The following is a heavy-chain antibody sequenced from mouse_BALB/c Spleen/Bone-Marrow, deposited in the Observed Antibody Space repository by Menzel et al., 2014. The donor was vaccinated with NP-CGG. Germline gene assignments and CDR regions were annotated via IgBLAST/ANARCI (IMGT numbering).Heavy chain of an antibody. Sequence: LQQSGSELVRPGASVKLSCKASGYTFTSYWMRWVKQWPGQGLEWIGNIYPGSGSTNYDEKFKSKATLTVDTSSSTAYMQLSSLTSEDSAVYYCTPRLRYWGQGTTLTVSS. CDR1: GYTFTSYW. V-gene: IGHV1S22*01. CDR3: TPRLRY. CDR2: IYPGSGST. D-gene: IGHD1-2*01. J-gene: IGHJ2*01.